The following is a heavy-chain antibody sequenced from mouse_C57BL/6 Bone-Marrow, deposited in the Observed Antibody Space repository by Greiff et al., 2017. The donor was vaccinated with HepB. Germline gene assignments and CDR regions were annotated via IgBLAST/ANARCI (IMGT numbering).Heavy chain of an antibody. CDR1: GYAFSSSW. D-gene: IGHD1-1*01. CDR2: IYPGDGDT. CDR3: ARGVVASRGYFDV. V-gene: IGHV1-82*01. J-gene: IGHJ1*03. Sequence: VQLQQSGPELVKPGASVKISCKASGYAFSSSWMNWVKQRPGKGLEWIGRIYPGDGDTNYNGKFKGKATLTADKSSSTAYMQLSSLTSEDSAVYFCARGVVASRGYFDVWGTGTTVTVSS.